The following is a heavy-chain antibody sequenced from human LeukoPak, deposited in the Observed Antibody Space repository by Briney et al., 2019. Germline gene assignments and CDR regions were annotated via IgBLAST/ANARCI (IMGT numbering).Heavy chain of an antibody. CDR1: GYTFTSYD. V-gene: IGHV1-8*01. J-gene: IGHJ6*03. CDR3: ARDRGPEDFWSGYYYMDV. CDR2: MNPNSGNT. Sequence: GASVKVSCKASGYTFTSYDINWVRQATGQGLEWMGWMNPNSGNTGYAQKFQGRVTMTRNTSISTAYMELSSLRSEDTAVYYCARDRGPEDFWSGYYYMDVWGKGTTVTVSS. D-gene: IGHD3-3*01.